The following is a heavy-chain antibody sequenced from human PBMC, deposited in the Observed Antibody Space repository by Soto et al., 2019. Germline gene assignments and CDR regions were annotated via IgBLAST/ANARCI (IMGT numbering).Heavy chain of an antibody. Sequence: EVQLLESGGGLVQPGGSLRLSCAASGFTFSSYAMSWVRQAPGKGLEWVSAISGSGGSTYYADSVKGRFTISRDNSKNTLYRQMNILRAEDTAVYYCAKDSVIAVVGTCDYWGQGTLVTVSS. CDR3: AKDSVIAVVGTCDY. J-gene: IGHJ4*02. V-gene: IGHV3-23*01. D-gene: IGHD6-19*01. CDR2: ISGSGGST. CDR1: GFTFSSYA.